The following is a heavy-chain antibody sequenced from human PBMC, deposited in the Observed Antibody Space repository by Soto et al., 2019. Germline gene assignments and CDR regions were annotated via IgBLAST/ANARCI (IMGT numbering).Heavy chain of an antibody. CDR2: FDPEDGET. Sequence: ASVKVSCKVSGYTLTELSMHWVRQAPGKGLEWMGGFDPEDGETIYAQKFQGRVTMTEDTSTDTAYMELSSLRSEDTAVYYCASTEVSSGWYVPSYYFDYWGQGTLVTVSS. CDR3: ASTEVSSGWYVPSYYFDY. CDR1: GYTLTELS. D-gene: IGHD6-19*01. V-gene: IGHV1-24*01. J-gene: IGHJ4*02.